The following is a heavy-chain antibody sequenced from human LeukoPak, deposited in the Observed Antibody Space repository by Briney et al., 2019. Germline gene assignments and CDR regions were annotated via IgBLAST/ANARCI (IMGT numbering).Heavy chain of an antibody. Sequence: ASVEVSCKASGYTFTGYYMHWVRQAPGQGLEWMGWINPNSGGTNYAQKFQGRVTMTRDTSISTAYMELSRLRSDDTAVYYCARDMATYCSGGSCYQHPADYWGQGTLVTVSS. CDR1: GYTFTGYY. CDR3: ARDMATYCSGGSCYQHPADY. J-gene: IGHJ4*02. CDR2: INPNSGGT. D-gene: IGHD2-15*01. V-gene: IGHV1-2*02.